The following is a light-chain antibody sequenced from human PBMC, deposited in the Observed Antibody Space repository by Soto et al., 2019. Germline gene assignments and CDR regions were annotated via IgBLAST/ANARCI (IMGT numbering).Light chain of an antibody. CDR3: QQRSNWPPKWT. V-gene: IGKV3-11*01. J-gene: IGKJ1*01. CDR1: QSVSSY. CDR2: DAS. Sequence: EIVLTQSPATLSLSPGERATLSCRASQSVSSYLAWYQQKPGQAPRLLIYDASNRATGIPARFSGSGSGTDFTLTISSLEPEDFAVYYCQQRSNWPPKWTFGQVTTVEIK.